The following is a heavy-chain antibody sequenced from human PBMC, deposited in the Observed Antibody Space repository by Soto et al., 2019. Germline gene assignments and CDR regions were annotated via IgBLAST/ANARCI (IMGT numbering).Heavy chain of an antibody. D-gene: IGHD3-3*01. CDR2: IIPIFGTA. CDR3: ARSDYDFWSGYSYGMDV. Sequence: QVQLVQSGAEVKKPGSSVKVSCKASGGTFSSYAISWVRQAPGQGLEWMGGIIPIFGTANYAQKFQGRVTITADESTSTAYMELSSLRSEDTAVYYCARSDYDFWSGYSYGMDVWGQGTTVTVSS. CDR1: GGTFSSYA. J-gene: IGHJ6*02. V-gene: IGHV1-69*12.